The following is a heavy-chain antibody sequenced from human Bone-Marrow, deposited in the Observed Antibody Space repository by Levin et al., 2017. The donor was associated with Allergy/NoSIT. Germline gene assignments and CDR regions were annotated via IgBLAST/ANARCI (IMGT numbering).Heavy chain of an antibody. Sequence: GESLKISCTASGYTFTGFYIHWVRQAPRQGLEWMGWINPDNGDTNFAQKFQGRATMTRDTSTSTASMELSSLRSDDTAVYYCAAGDYGDYAPGGYWGHGTLVIVSS. CDR3: AAGDYGDYAPGGY. CDR2: INPDNGDT. J-gene: IGHJ4*01. D-gene: IGHD4-17*01. CDR1: GYTFTGFY. V-gene: IGHV1-2*02.